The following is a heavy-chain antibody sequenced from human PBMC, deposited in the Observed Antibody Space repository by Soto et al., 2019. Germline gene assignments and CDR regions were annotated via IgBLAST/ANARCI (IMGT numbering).Heavy chain of an antibody. D-gene: IGHD3-3*01. Sequence: GASVKVSCKASGGTFSSYAISWVRQAPGQGLEWMGGIIPIFGTANYAQKFQGRVTITADKSTSTAYMELSSLRSEDTAVYYCARCLYETYYDFWSGYYAYGMDVWGQGTTVTVSS. V-gene: IGHV1-69*06. CDR1: GGTFSSYA. CDR3: ARCLYETYYDFWSGYYAYGMDV. CDR2: IIPIFGTA. J-gene: IGHJ6*02.